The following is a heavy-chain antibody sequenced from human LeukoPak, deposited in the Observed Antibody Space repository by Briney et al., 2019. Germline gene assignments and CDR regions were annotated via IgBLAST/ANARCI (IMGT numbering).Heavy chain of an antibody. Sequence: SETLSLTCAVSGGSISSGGYSWSWIRQPPGKGLEWIGEINHSGSTNYNPSLKSRVTISVDTSKNQFSLKLSSVTAADTAVYYCAREYDFWSGYLGHYFDYWGQGTLVTVSS. V-gene: IGHV4-34*01. CDR3: AREYDFWSGYLGHYFDY. CDR1: GGSISSGGYS. CDR2: INHSGST. D-gene: IGHD3-3*01. J-gene: IGHJ4*02.